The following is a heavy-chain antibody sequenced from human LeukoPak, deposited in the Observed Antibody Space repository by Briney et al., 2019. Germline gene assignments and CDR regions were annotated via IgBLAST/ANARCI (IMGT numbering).Heavy chain of an antibody. V-gene: IGHV4-59*01. J-gene: IGHJ3*02. CDR2: IYDSGST. D-gene: IGHD3-22*01. CDR3: ACLTTADAFDI. CDR1: GGSIGSYY. Sequence: PSETLSLTCTVSGGSIGSYYWSWIRQPPGKGLEWIGYIYDSGSTNYNPSLKSRVTISVDTSKNQFSLKLSSVTAADTAVYSCACLTTADAFDIWGQGTMVTVSS.